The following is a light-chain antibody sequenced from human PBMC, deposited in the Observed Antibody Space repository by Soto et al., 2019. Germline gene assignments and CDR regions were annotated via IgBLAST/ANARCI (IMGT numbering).Light chain of an antibody. J-gene: IGKJ4*01. CDR3: QQYSSSLLT. CDR2: GAS. CDR1: QSVNNN. Sequence: ETLMTQSPATLSVSPGERATLSCRASQSVNNNLAWYQQKLGQAPRVLIYGASTRATGIPARFTGSGSGTEFILTITSLQSEDSAVYYCQQYSSSLLTFGGGTKVDIK. V-gene: IGKV3-15*01.